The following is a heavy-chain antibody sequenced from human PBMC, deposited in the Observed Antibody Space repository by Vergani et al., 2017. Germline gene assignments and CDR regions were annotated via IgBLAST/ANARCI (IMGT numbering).Heavy chain of an antibody. V-gene: IGHV1-2*04. Sequence: QVQLVQSGAEVKKPGASVKVSCKASGYTFTGYYMHWVRQAPGQGLEWMGWINPNSGGTNYAQKFQGWVTMTRDTSISTAYMELSRLRSDDTAVYYCARGTRDSGSYPIDAFDIWGQGTMVTVSS. J-gene: IGHJ3*02. CDR2: INPNSGGT. CDR3: ARGTRDSGSYPIDAFDI. CDR1: GYTFTGYY. D-gene: IGHD1-26*01.